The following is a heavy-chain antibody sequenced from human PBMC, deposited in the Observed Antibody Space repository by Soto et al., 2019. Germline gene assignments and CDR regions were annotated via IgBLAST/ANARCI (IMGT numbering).Heavy chain of an antibody. V-gene: IGHV3-30*03. CDR2: ISRDGSTM. Sequence: QVQLVESGGGVVQPGRSLRLSCAASGVTLSNFGMHWVRQAPGKGLEWVAVISRDGSTMFYADSVKGRFTISRDSSMNTLYLRMNSLRAEDTAVYHCVGEVASGYWGQGTLVTVSS. CDR3: VGEVASGY. J-gene: IGHJ4*02. D-gene: IGHD2-21*01. CDR1: GVTLSNFG.